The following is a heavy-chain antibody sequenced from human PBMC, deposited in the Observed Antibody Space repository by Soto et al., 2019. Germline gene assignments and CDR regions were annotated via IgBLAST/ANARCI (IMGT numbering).Heavy chain of an antibody. Sequence: GGSLRLSCAASGFTFSSYSMNWVRQAPGKGLEWVSYISSSSNSIYYADSVKGRFTISRDNAKNTLYVQMNDLRGDDTATYYCAKDRLDRAPAGWVDCWGQGALVTVSS. V-gene: IGHV3-48*01. D-gene: IGHD6-13*01. CDR1: GFTFSSYS. CDR2: ISSSSNSI. J-gene: IGHJ5*01. CDR3: AKDRLDRAPAGWVDC.